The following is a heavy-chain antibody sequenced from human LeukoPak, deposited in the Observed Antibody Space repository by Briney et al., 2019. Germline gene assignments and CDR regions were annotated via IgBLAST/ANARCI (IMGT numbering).Heavy chain of an antibody. D-gene: IGHD6-6*01. CDR3: AKGRPIRSYYYFDY. Sequence: PGGSLRLSCAASGFTFNSYGMHWVRQAPGKGLEWVAVISYDGSNKYYADSVKGQFTLSRDNSKNTLYLQMNSLRAEDTAVYYCAKGRPIRSYYYFDYWGQGTLVTVSS. CDR1: GFTFNSYG. J-gene: IGHJ4*02. V-gene: IGHV3-30*18. CDR2: ISYDGSNK.